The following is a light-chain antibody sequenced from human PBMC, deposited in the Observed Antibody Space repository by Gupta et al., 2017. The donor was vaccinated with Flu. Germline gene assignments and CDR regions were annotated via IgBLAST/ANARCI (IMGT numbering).Light chain of an antibody. CDR1: DNISKW. V-gene: IGKV1-5*03. CDR2: KAS. Sequence: DIKMTQSPSTLSASVGDRVTITGRASDNISKWLAWQQQKPGKAPKLLIYKASRLERGDTSRFSGCGEDREFTLTSSSPQKDDCDHYYIQQYNNYWTFGQGTKVEIK. CDR3: QQYNNYWT. J-gene: IGKJ1*01.